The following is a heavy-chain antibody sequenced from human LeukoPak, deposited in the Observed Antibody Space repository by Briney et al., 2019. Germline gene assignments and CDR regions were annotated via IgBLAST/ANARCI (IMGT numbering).Heavy chain of an antibody. CDR3: ARDPSGYFDY. CDR1: GFTVSSNY. J-gene: IGHJ4*02. V-gene: IGHV3-66*01. CDR2: IYSGGST. Sequence: GGSLRLSCAASGFTVSSNYMSWVRQAPGRGLEWVSVIYSGGSTYYADSVKGRFTISRDNSKNTLYLQMNSLRAEDTAVYYCARDPSGYFDYWGQGTLVTVSS. D-gene: IGHD2-8*02.